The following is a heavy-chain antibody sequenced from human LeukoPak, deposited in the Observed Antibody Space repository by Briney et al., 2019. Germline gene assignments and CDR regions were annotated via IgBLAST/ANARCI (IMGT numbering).Heavy chain of an antibody. CDR2: FDPEDGET. Sequence: ASVKVSCKVSGYTLTALSMHWVRQAPGKGLEWMGGFDPEDGETIYAQKFQGRVTMTEDTSTDTAYMELSSLRSEDTAVYYCATSGDIVVVPAAIDYYYGMDVWGQGTTVTVSS. CDR3: ATSGDIVVVPAAIDYYYGMDV. D-gene: IGHD2-2*02. V-gene: IGHV1-24*01. J-gene: IGHJ6*02. CDR1: GYTLTALS.